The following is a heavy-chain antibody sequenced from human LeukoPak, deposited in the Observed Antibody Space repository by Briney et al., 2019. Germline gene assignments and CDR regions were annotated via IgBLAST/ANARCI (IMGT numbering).Heavy chain of an antibody. V-gene: IGHV3-7*01. CDR2: IKQDGSEK. Sequence: GGSLRLSCAASGFTFSSYWISWVRQAPGKGLEWVANIKQDGSEKYYVDSVKGRFTISRDNAKNSLYLQMNSLRAEDTAVYYCASAWWFRSYYMDVWGKGTTVTVSS. CDR3: ASAWWFRSYYMDV. CDR1: GFTFSSYW. D-gene: IGHD2-15*01. J-gene: IGHJ6*03.